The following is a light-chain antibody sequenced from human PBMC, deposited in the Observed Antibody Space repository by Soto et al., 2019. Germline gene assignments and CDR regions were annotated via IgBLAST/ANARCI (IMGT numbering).Light chain of an antibody. J-gene: IGLJ3*02. Sequence: QSVLTQEASLTVSPGGTVTLTCGSSTGTVTSGHFPYWFQQKPGQAPRTLIYDTSDKHSWTPARFSGSLLGGKAALTLSGAQPEDEAEYYCLLFFGDIRGVFGGGTKLTVL. CDR3: LLFFGDIRGV. CDR2: DTS. CDR1: TGTVTSGHF. V-gene: IGLV7-46*01.